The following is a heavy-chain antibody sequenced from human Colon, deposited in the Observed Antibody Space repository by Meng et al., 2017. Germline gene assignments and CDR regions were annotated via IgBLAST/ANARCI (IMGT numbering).Heavy chain of an antibody. CDR3: ASGEPDGFGGIAAHYNWFDP. V-gene: IGHV3-30*01. CDR1: GFRFSGFA. J-gene: IGHJ5*02. CDR2: VSSEGGYD. D-gene: IGHD6-6*01. Sequence: GESLKISCAASGFRFSGFAMHWVRQAPGKGLEWVALVSSEGGYDFYADSVKGRFTVSRDNSKDTLYLQMNSLRSEDTAVYYCASGEPDGFGGIAAHYNWFDPWGQGTLVTVSS.